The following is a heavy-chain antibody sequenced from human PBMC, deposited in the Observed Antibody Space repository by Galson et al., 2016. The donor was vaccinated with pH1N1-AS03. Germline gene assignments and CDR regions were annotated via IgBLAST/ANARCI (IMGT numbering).Heavy chain of an antibody. J-gene: IGHJ6*02. CDR2: TYYRSRWYN. CDR3: ARGRSSAMDV. V-gene: IGHV6-1*01. D-gene: IGHD5/OR15-5a*01. Sequence: CAISGDSVSSNSVAWNWIRQSPSRGLDWLGRTYYRSRWYNDYALSVKSRITINPDTSKNQFSLHLNSVTSDDTAVYYCARGRSSAMDVWGQETTVTVSS. CDR1: GDSVSSNSVA.